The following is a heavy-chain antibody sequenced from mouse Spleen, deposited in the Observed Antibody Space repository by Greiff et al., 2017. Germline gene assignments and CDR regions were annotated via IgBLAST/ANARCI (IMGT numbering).Heavy chain of an antibody. CDR3: ARHEGIYYDYGYAMDY. Sequence: QVHVKQSGAELVKPGASVKLSCKASGYTFTEYTIHWVKQRSGQGLEWIGWFYPGSGSIKYNEKFKDKATLTADKSSSTVYMELSRLTSEDSAVYFCARHEGIYYDYGYAMDYWGQGTSVTVSS. D-gene: IGHD2-4*01. V-gene: IGHV1-62-2*01. J-gene: IGHJ4*01. CDR1: GYTFTEYT. CDR2: FYPGSGSI.